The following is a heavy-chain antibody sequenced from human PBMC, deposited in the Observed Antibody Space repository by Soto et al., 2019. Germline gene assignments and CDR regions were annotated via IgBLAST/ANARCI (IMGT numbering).Heavy chain of an antibody. J-gene: IGHJ6*02. D-gene: IGHD5-12*01. Sequence: QVQLVQSGGEVKKPGASVKVSCKASGYTFTIYGINWVRQAPGQGLEWMGWISPDNGNTNYAQKLQGRVTMTTDTSTSTAYMELRILRSDDTAVYYCARALGYSGYAGMDVWGQGTTVTVSS. V-gene: IGHV1-18*01. CDR2: ISPDNGNT. CDR1: GYTFTIYG. CDR3: ARALGYSGYAGMDV.